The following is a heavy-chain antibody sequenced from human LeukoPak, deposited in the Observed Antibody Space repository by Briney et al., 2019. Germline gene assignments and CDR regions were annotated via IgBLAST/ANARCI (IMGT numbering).Heavy chain of an antibody. D-gene: IGHD6-13*01. V-gene: IGHV3-21*01. CDR2: ISSSSSYI. CDR1: GFTFSSYS. Sequence: GGSLRLSCAASGFTFSSYSMKWVRQAPGKGLEWVSSISSSSSYIYYADSVKGRFTIPRDNAKNSLYLQMNSLRAEDTAVYYCARDQLDPFDYWGQGTLVTVSS. CDR3: ARDQLDPFDY. J-gene: IGHJ4*02.